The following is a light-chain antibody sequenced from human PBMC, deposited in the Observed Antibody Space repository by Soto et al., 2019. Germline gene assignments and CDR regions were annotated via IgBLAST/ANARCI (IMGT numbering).Light chain of an antibody. Sequence: DIQMTQSPSSLSASVGDRVTITCRASQDILTSLAWFRQKPGKGPKSLIYGASNLHGGVPSKFSGSGSGTAFTLTINSLQPEDIAIYYCQQYARSPYTFGPGTKVEI. CDR1: QDILTS. J-gene: IGKJ2*01. V-gene: IGKV1-16*02. CDR3: QQYARSPYT. CDR2: GAS.